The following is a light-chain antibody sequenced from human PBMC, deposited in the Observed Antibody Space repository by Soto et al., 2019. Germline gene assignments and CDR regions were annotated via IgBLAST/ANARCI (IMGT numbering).Light chain of an antibody. V-gene: IGKV3-20*01. Sequence: EIVLTQSPGTLSLSPGEKATLSCRASQSVSSNYLAWYQQKPGQAPRLLIYGASTRATGIPDRFSGSGSGTDFTLIISRLEPEDFAMYYCQQYASSPLTFGGGAKVEIK. CDR2: GAS. J-gene: IGKJ4*01. CDR3: QQYASSPLT. CDR1: QSVSSNY.